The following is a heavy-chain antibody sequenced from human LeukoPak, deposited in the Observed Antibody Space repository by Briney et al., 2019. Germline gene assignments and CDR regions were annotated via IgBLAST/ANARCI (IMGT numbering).Heavy chain of an antibody. J-gene: IGHJ6*03. CDR3: ARSPYYMDV. V-gene: IGHV4-59*11. CDR2: IYYSGST. CDR1: GGSMSSHY. Sequence: SETLSLTCSVSGGSMSSHYWSWIRQPPGKGLEWIGYIYYSGSTNYNPSLKSRVTISMDTSKNQFSLKLSSVAAADTAVYYCARSPYYMDVWGKGTTVTVSS.